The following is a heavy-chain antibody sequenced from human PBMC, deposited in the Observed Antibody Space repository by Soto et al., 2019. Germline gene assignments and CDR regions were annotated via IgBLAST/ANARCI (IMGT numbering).Heavy chain of an antibody. CDR2: INPNSCGT. CDR3: ARGSHYDSKGAFDI. D-gene: IGHD3-3*01. J-gene: IGHJ3*02. V-gene: IGHV1-2*04. CDR1: GYTFTGYY. Sequence: ASVKVSCKASGYTFTGYYMHWVRQAPGQGLEWMGWINPNSCGTNYAQKFQGWVTMTRDTSISTAYMELSRLRSDDTAVYYCARGSHYDSKGAFDIWGQGTMVTVSS.